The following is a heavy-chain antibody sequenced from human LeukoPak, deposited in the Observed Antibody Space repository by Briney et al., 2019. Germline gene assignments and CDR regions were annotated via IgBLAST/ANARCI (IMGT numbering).Heavy chain of an antibody. CDR1: GFTFSDYY. Sequence: PGGSLRLSCAASGFTFSDYYMSWIRQAPGKGLEWVSYISSSGSTIYYADSVKGRFTISRDNAKNSLYLQMNSLRAEDTAVYYCARVRRAGSGSYYSIQYYFDYWGQGTLVTVSS. V-gene: IGHV3-11*01. J-gene: IGHJ4*02. CDR2: ISSSGSTI. CDR3: ARVRRAGSGSYYSIQYYFDY. D-gene: IGHD3-10*01.